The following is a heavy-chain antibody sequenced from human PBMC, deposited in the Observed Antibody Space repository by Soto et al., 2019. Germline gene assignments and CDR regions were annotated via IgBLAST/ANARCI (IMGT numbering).Heavy chain of an antibody. CDR3: ARGGTNRILFFIH. CDR1: GGTFSSYA. J-gene: IGHJ4*02. D-gene: IGHD2-15*01. V-gene: IGHV1-69*13. Sequence: ASVKVSCKASGGTFSSYAISWVRQAPGQGLEWMGGIIPIFGTANYAQKFQGRVTITADESTSTAYMELSSLRSEDTAVYYCARGGTNRILFFIHWGQGTLVTVSS. CDR2: IIPIFGTA.